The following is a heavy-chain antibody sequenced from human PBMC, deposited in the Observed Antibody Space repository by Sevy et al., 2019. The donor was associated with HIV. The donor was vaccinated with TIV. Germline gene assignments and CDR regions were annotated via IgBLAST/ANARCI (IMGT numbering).Heavy chain of an antibody. V-gene: IGHV3-11*01. CDR2: ISSSGSTI. CDR3: ASRLLNSSGWYFLNYYYYYGMDV. CDR1: GFTFSDYY. Sequence: GGSLRLSCAASGFTFSDYYMSWIRQAPGKGLEWVSYISSSGSTIYYADSVKGRFTISRDNAKNSLYLQMNSLRAEDTAVYYCASRLLNSSGWYFLNYYYYYGMDVWGQGTTVTVSS. D-gene: IGHD6-19*01. J-gene: IGHJ6*02.